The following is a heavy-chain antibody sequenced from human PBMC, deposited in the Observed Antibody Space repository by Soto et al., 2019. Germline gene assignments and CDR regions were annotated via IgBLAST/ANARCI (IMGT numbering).Heavy chain of an antibody. Sequence: SETLSLTCSVSGGSISGSYWSWIRQFPGKGLEWLGYVYYTGSTNYSPSLRSRVSISVDTSKNEFSLRLSSVTAADTAVYFCARSVAAPGAHIDYWGQGTQVTVSS. CDR2: VYYTGST. CDR1: GGSISGSY. J-gene: IGHJ4*02. D-gene: IGHD6-13*01. V-gene: IGHV4-59*01. CDR3: ARSVAAPGAHIDY.